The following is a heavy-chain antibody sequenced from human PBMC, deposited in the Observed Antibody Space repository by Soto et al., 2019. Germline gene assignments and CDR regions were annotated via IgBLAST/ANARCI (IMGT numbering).Heavy chain of an antibody. CDR3: AKDNGSGCDWLRDGDASEL. Sequence: QVQLVESGGGVVQPGRSLRLSCAASGFTFSSYGRHWVRQAPGKGLEWVAVISYDGSNKYYADSVKGRLTISRDNSKNPTYSQKNSLRGEDTAVYYGAKDNGSGCDWLRDGDASELRGQGTMVTVPS. D-gene: IGHD5-12*01. CDR1: GFTFSSYG. V-gene: IGHV3-30*18. J-gene: IGHJ3*01. CDR2: ISYDGSNK.